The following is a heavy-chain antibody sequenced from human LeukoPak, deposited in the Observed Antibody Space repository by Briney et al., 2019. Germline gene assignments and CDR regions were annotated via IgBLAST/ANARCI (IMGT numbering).Heavy chain of an antibody. D-gene: IGHD2-2*01. CDR3: AKGTSVVVPAAIAT. CDR2: ISGSGGST. V-gene: IGHV3-23*01. CDR1: GFTFSSYA. Sequence: GGSLRLSCAASGFTFSSYAMSWVRQAPGKGLEWISAISGSGGSTYYADSVKGRFTISRDNSKNTLYLQMNSLRAEDTAVYYCAKGTSVVVPAAIATWGQGTLVTVSS. J-gene: IGHJ5*02.